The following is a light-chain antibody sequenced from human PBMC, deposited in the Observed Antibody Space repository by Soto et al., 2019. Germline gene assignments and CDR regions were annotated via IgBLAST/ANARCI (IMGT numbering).Light chain of an antibody. CDR3: QQLNSYPALT. Sequence: DIQLTQSPSFLSASAGDRVTITCRASQGISSYFAWYQQKPGKAPKLLIYPAFTLQSGVPARFSGSGSGTEFTLTISSLQPEECATYYCQQLNSYPALTFGGGTKVEIK. CDR1: QGISSY. V-gene: IGKV1-9*01. CDR2: PAF. J-gene: IGKJ4*01.